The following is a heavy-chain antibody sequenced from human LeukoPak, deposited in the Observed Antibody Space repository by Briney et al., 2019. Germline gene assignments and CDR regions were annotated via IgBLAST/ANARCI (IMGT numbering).Heavy chain of an antibody. D-gene: IGHD2-2*01. CDR3: ARAGRYCSSTSCYYYYMDV. V-gene: IGHV3-48*01. CDR1: GFTFSSYS. CDR2: ISSSSSTI. Sequence: GGSLRLSCAASGFTFSSYSRNWVRQAPGKGLEWVSYISSSSSTIYYADSVKGRFTISRDNAKNSLYLQMNSLRAEDTAVYYCARAGRYCSSTSCYYYYMDVWGKGTTVTVSS. J-gene: IGHJ6*03.